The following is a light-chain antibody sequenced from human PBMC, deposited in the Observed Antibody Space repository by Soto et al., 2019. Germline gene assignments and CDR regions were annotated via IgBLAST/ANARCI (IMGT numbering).Light chain of an antibody. CDR1: QSVRSNY. Sequence: EIVLTQSPGTLFLSPGERATLSCRASQSVRSNYLAWYQQKPGQAPRFLIYDASSRATGIPDRFSGSGSGTDFTITISRLEPEDFAVYYCQQYGSSPLTFGGGTKVEIK. CDR3: QQYGSSPLT. J-gene: IGKJ4*01. CDR2: DAS. V-gene: IGKV3-20*01.